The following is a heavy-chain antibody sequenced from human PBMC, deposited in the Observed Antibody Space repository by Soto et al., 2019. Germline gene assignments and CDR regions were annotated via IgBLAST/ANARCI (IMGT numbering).Heavy chain of an antibody. CDR3: ARENYSNSRSWFDP. J-gene: IGHJ5*02. V-gene: IGHV3-7*01. CDR1: GFTFSSYW. Sequence: PGGSLRLSCAASGFTFSSYWMSWVRQAPGKGLEWVANIKQDGGDKFYMDSVRGRFTISRDNARNSLYLQMNSLRAEDTAVYYCARENYSNSRSWFDPWGQGTLVTVSS. D-gene: IGHD4-4*01. CDR2: IKQDGGDK.